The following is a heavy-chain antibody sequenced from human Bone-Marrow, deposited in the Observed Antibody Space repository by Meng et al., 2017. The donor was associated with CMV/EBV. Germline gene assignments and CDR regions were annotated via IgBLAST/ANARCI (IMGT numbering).Heavy chain of an antibody. V-gene: IGHV3-23*04. CDR3: AKVLSTWYHDS. D-gene: IGHD6-13*01. J-gene: IGHJ5*01. CDR2: IGGDGGTT. Sequence: EVQLVESGGGLVQPGGSLRLSCSASGLILSGYDMSWVRQAPGKGLEWVSSIGGDGGTTNADSVRGRFTLSRDTSQNTLFLQMTSLRVEDTAIYYCAKVLSTWYHDSWGQGTLVTVSS. CDR1: GLILSGYD.